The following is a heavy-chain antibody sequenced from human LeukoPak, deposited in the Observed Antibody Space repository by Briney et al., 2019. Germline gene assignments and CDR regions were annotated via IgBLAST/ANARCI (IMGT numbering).Heavy chain of an antibody. CDR2: ISSSSSYI. Sequence: GGSLRLSCAASGFTFSSYSMNGVRQAPGKGLEWVSSISSSSSYIYYADSVKGRFTISRDNAKNSVYVQMNSLRAEDTAVYYCARGAGGSGYGPTHFYYMDVWGKGTTVTISS. D-gene: IGHD5-12*01. CDR3: ARGAGGSGYGPTHFYYMDV. V-gene: IGHV3-21*01. CDR1: GFTFSSYS. J-gene: IGHJ6*03.